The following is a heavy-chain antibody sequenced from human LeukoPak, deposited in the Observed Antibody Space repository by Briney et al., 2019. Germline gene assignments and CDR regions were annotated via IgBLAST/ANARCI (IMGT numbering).Heavy chain of an antibody. J-gene: IGHJ6*02. CDR3: AGGYYYGMDV. CDR1: GFTFSGYS. V-gene: IGHV3-48*02. Sequence: GGSLRLSCAASGFTFSGYSVNWVRQAPGKGLEWVSYISTGSSTIYYADSVKGRFTISRDNAKNSLYLQMNSLRDEDTAVYYCAGGYYYGMDVWGQGTTVTVSS. CDR2: ISTGSSTI.